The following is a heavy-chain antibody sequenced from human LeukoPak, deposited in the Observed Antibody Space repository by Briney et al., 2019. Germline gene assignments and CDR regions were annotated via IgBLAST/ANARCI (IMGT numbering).Heavy chain of an antibody. J-gene: IGHJ3*02. V-gene: IGHV4-39*02. Sequence: PSETLSLTCTVSGGSISSSSYYWGWIRQPPGKGLEWIGSIYYSGSTYYNPSLKSRVTISLDTSNQHFSLQMGSVNSADTAMYYCARERAVAADSASDIWGQGTMVTVSS. CDR1: GGSISSSSYY. CDR2: IYYSGST. D-gene: IGHD6-19*01. CDR3: ARERAVAADSASDI.